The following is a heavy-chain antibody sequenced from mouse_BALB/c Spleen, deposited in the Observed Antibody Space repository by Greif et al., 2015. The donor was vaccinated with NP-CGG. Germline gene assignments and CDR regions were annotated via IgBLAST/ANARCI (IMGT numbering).Heavy chain of an antibody. CDR3: ARGDYGSSLYYAMDY. D-gene: IGHD1-1*01. J-gene: IGHJ4*01. Sequence: VQLQQSGPGLVAPSQSLSITCTVSGFSLTGYGVNWVRQPPGKGLEWLGMIWGDGSTDHNSALQSRLSISKDNSKSQVFLKINRLQTDDTARDYCARGDYGSSLYYAMDYWGQGTSVTVSS. CDR1: GFSLTGYG. V-gene: IGHV2-6-7*01. CDR2: IWGDGST.